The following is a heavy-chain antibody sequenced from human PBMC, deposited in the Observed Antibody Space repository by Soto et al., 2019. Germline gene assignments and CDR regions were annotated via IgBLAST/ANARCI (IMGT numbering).Heavy chain of an antibody. J-gene: IGHJ4*02. CDR2: IAVGSGYT. CDR3: AADATAWQQMVPSDY. CDR1: GFTVTSSA. Sequence: SVKGSCKASGFTVTSSAFQWVRQARGQRRGWIGWIAVGSGYTNYAQRFQDRVTLTRDMSTATTYMELSRLPSEDTAIYYCAADATAWQQMVPSDYWGQGTLVTVSS. D-gene: IGHD2-8*01. V-gene: IGHV1-58*01.